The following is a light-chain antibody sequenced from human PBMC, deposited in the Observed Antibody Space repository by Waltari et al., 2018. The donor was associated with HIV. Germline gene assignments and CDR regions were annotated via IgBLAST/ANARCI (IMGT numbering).Light chain of an antibody. Sequence: DIQMTQSPPSVSASVGDRVSITCRASQGIGTSLVWYQRSPGKVPNLLIYQASRMESGVPSRFSGSGSGTFFFLNISDLLPEDFATYYCQQAKSFPHTFGGGTRV. CDR3: QQAKSFPHT. CDR1: QGIGTS. V-gene: IGKV1-12*01. CDR2: QAS. J-gene: IGKJ4*01.